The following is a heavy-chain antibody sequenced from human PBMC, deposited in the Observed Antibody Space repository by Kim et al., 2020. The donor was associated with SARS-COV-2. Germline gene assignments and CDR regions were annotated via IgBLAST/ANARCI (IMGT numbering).Heavy chain of an antibody. Sequence: ASVKVSCKASGGTFSSYAISWVRQAPGQGLEWMGGIIPIFGTANYAQKFQGRVTITADESTSTAYMELSSLRSEDTAVYYCARGKLLLIYDAFDIWGQGTMVTVSS. CDR2: IIPIFGTA. D-gene: IGHD3-10*01. CDR1: GGTFSSYA. J-gene: IGHJ3*02. V-gene: IGHV1-69*13. CDR3: ARGKLLLIYDAFDI.